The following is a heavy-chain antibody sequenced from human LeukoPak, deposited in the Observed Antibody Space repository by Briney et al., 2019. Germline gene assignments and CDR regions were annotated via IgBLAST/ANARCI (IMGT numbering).Heavy chain of an antibody. J-gene: IGHJ4*02. D-gene: IGHD3-9*01. CDR2: MNPNSGNT. Sequence: ASVKVSCKASGYTFTSYDINWVRQATEQGLEWMGWMNPNSGNTGYAQKFQGRVTITRNTSISTAYMELSSLRSEDTAVYYCARGRGILTGYYLGYWGQGTLVTVSS. CDR3: ARGRGILTGYYLGY. V-gene: IGHV1-8*03. CDR1: GYTFTSYD.